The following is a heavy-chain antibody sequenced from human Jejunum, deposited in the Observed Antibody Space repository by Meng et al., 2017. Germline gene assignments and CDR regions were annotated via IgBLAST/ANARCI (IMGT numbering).Heavy chain of an antibody. J-gene: IGHJ4*02. CDR3: ARDHWGSLDY. D-gene: IGHD7-27*01. CDR2: AST. Sequence: QGPLQGSGQGLVRPSVTPSLICAVSGGSVSSSGYQWGWIRQPPGKGLEWIGYASTNYNPSLKSRVTISVDTSKNQFSLKLTSVTAADTAVYYCARDHWGSLDYWGQGVLVTVSS. V-gene: IGHV4-61*08. CDR1: GGSVSSSGYQ.